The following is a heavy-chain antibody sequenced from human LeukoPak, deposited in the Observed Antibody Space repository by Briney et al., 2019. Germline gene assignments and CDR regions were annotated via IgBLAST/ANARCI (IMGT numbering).Heavy chain of an antibody. Sequence: GGSLRLSCTASGFTFGDYAMSWFRQAPGKGLEWVGFIRSKAYGGTTEYAASVKGRFTIPRDDSKSIAYLQMNSLKTEDTAVYYCTRARVGYTYYFDYWGQGTLVTVSS. CDR1: GFTFGDYA. V-gene: IGHV3-49*03. CDR2: IRSKAYGGTT. CDR3: TRARVGYTYYFDY. D-gene: IGHD5-24*01. J-gene: IGHJ4*02.